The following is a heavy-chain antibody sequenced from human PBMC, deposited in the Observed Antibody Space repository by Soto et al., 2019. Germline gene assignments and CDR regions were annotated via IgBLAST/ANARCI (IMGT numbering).Heavy chain of an antibody. Sequence: QVQLVQYVAEVKKPGSSVKVSCKASGGTFSSYAISWVRQAPGQGLEWMGGIIPIFGTANYAQKFQGRVTITADESPSTAYMELSSLRSEETAVYYCARVRRDGYNETLDYWGKGSLVTGS. CDR1: GGTFSSYA. J-gene: IGHJ4*02. CDR3: ARVRRDGYNETLDY. CDR2: IIPIFGTA. D-gene: IGHD5-12*01. V-gene: IGHV1-69*01.